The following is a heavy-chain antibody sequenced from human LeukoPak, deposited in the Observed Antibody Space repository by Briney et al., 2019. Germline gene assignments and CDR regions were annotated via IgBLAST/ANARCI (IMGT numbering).Heavy chain of an antibody. J-gene: IGHJ4*02. CDR3: ARHYDSSGYYPLYYFDY. CDR1: GYSISSGYY. D-gene: IGHD3-22*01. V-gene: IGHV4-38-2*01. Sequence: PSETLSLTCAVSGYSISSGYYWGWIRQPPGKGLEWIGSIYHSGSTYYNPSLKSRVTISVDTSKNQFSLKLSSVPAAATAVYYCARHYDSSGYYPLYYFDYWGQGTMVTVSP. CDR2: IYHSGST.